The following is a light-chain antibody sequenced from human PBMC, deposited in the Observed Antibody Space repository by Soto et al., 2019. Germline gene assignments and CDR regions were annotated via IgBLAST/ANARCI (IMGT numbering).Light chain of an antibody. Sequence: QSALTQPASVSASPGQSITISCTGTSSDIGTYNYVSWYQQHPGKAPKLMIFEVNNRPSWVSNRFTGSKSGNTASLTVSGLQAEDEADYYCSSYTTSNTWVFVGGTKLTVL. V-gene: IGLV2-14*01. J-gene: IGLJ3*02. CDR1: SSDIGTYNY. CDR3: SSYTTSNTWV. CDR2: EVN.